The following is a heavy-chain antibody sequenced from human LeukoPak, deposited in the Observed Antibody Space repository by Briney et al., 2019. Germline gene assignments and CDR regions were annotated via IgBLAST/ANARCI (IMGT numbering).Heavy chain of an antibody. CDR1: GYTLTELS. V-gene: IGHV1-24*01. CDR2: FDPEDGET. D-gene: IGHD3-16*02. Sequence: ASVKVSCKVSGYTLTELSMHWVRQAPGKGLEWMGGFDPEDGETIYAQKFRGRVTMTEDTSTDTAYMELSSLRSEDTAVYYCATDREGSYPRGHFDLWGRGTLVTVSS. J-gene: IGHJ2*01. CDR3: ATDREGSYPRGHFDL.